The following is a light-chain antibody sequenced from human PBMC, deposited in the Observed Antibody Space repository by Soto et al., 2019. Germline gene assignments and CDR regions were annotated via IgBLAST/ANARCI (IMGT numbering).Light chain of an antibody. CDR1: QGISSS. Sequence: DIQMTQSPSSLSASVGDRVTITCRASQGISSSLAWYQQKPGKVPKLLIYAASTLQSGVPSRFSVSGSGTDFTLTISSLQPEDVATYYCQKYNSAPLTFGQGTKVEIK. J-gene: IGKJ1*01. V-gene: IGKV1-27*01. CDR2: AAS. CDR3: QKYNSAPLT.